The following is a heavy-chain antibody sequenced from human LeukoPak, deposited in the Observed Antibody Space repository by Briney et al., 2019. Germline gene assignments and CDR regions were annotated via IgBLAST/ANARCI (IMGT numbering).Heavy chain of an antibody. V-gene: IGHV4-59*12. CDR1: GGSIYGYY. CDR3: ASFEGSGSYYQGAFDY. CDR2: IYFSGST. Sequence: SETLSLTCTVSGGSIYGYYWSWVRQPPGKGLEWIGYIYFSGSTNYNPSLKSRVTISVDKSKNQFSLKLSSVTAADTAVYYCASFEGSGSYYQGAFDYWGQGTLVTVSS. D-gene: IGHD3-10*01. J-gene: IGHJ4*02.